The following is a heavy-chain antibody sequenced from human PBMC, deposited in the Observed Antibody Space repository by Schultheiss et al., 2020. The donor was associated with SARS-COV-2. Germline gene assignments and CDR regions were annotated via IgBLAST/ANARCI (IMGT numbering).Heavy chain of an antibody. CDR1: GFTSSSYS. CDR2: IKQDGSEK. CDR3: AKESNSGGPV. V-gene: IGHV3-7*03. J-gene: IGHJ4*02. Sequence: GGSLRLSCAVSGFTSSSYSMHWVRQAPGKGLEWVANIKQDGSEKYYVDSVKGRFTISRDNAKNSLYLQMNSLRAEDTALYYCAKESNSGGPVWGQGTLVTVSS. D-gene: IGHD1-26*01.